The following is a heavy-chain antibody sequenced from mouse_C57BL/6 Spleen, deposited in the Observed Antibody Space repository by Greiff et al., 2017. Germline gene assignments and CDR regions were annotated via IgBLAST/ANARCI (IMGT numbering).Heavy chain of an antibody. D-gene: IGHD1-1*01. Sequence: EVKLQESGPGLVKPSQSLSLTCSVTGYSITSGYYWNWIRQFPGNKLEWMGNISYDGSNNYNPSLKNRISIPRDTPKNQFFLKLNSVTTEDTATYSCAREGDYGSSPYAIDYWGQGTSVTVSS. CDR2: ISYDGSN. CDR1: GYSITSGYY. V-gene: IGHV3-6*01. J-gene: IGHJ4*01. CDR3: AREGDYGSSPYAIDY.